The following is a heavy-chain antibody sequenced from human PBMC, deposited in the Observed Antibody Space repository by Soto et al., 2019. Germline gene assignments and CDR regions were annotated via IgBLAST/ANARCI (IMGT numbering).Heavy chain of an antibody. CDR3: ARVTYCGTDCYWTLDF. CDR2: FYYGETT. Sequence: QVHLQESGPGLVKPSETLSLTCTVAGASSTEYFWTWTRQPQGKGLEWIGYFYYGETTNKKSSLYSRFKVSVDTYKSQFSIKVPSVTNADTAVYYGARVTYCGTDCYWTLDFWGQG. D-gene: IGHD2-21*02. CDR1: GASSTEYF. J-gene: IGHJ4*02. V-gene: IGHV4-59*01.